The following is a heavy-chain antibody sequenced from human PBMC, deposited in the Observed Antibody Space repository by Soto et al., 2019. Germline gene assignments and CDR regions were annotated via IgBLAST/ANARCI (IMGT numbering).Heavy chain of an antibody. J-gene: IGHJ4*02. CDR1: GYSFTSYW. Sequence: GESLKISCKGSGYSFTSYWIGWVRQMPGKGLEWMGIIYPGDSDTRYSPSFQGQVTISADKSISNAYLQWSSLKASDTAMYYCARQISSGWSEYYFDYWGQGTLVTVSS. CDR2: IYPGDSDT. CDR3: ARQISSGWSEYYFDY. V-gene: IGHV5-51*01. D-gene: IGHD6-19*01.